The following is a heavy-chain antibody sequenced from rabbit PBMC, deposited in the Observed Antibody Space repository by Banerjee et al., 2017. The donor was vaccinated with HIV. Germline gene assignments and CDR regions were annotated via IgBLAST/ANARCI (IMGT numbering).Heavy chain of an antibody. CDR1: GFSFSSSYW. D-gene: IGHD6-1*01. CDR2: IGAGSIGST. CDR3: ARTVSAYSYYTDGYTDYPYPIYFNL. J-gene: IGHJ4*01. V-gene: IGHV1S45*01. Sequence: EESGGDLVKPEGSLTLTCTASGFSFSSSYWICWVRQAPGKGLEWIACIGAGSIGSTWYASWAKGRFTISKTSSTTVTLQMTSLTAADTATYFCARTVSAYSYYTDGYTDYPYPIYFNLWGPGTLVTVS.